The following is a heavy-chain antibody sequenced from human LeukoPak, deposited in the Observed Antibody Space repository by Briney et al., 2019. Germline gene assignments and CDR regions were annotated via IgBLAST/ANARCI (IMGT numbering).Heavy chain of an antibody. J-gene: IGHJ3*02. CDR3: ARDHATLDALDI. Sequence: PGGSLRLSCAASGFTFSIYSMNWVRQAPGKGLEWVSYISSTSSIIYYADSVKGRFTVSRDNAKNSLYLHMSTLRAEDTAVYYCARDHATLDALDIWGQGTMVTVSS. V-gene: IGHV3-48*04. D-gene: IGHD2-15*01. CDR1: GFTFSIYS. CDR2: ISSTSSII.